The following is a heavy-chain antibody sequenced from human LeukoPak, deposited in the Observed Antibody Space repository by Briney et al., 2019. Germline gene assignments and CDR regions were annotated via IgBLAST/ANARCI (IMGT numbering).Heavy chain of an antibody. J-gene: IGHJ3*02. CDR2: IYWDDDK. Sequence: GSGPTLVNPTQTLTLTCTFSGFSLSTSGVGVGWIRQPPGKALEWLALIYWDDDKRYSPSLKSRLTITKDTSKNQVVLTMTNMDPVDTATYYCAHRLSGKGYCSGGSCSSGAFDIWGQGTMVTVSS. D-gene: IGHD2-15*01. CDR3: AHRLSGKGYCSGGSCSSGAFDI. V-gene: IGHV2-5*02. CDR1: GFSLSTSGVG.